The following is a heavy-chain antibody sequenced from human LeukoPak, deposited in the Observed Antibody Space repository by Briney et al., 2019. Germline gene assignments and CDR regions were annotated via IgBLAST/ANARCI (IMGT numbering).Heavy chain of an antibody. D-gene: IGHD6-25*01. CDR1: GYIFNTYS. CDR2: INSYNGRT. CDR3: ARDVGRLDEEYSDY. J-gene: IGHJ4*02. Sequence: GASVQVSCKTSGYIFNTYSITWVRQAPGQGLEWMGWINSYNGRTNYLQKLQGRVTMTTDTSTSTAYMEMRSLRSDDTAIYYCARDVGRLDEEYSDYWGQGTLVTVSS. V-gene: IGHV1-18*01.